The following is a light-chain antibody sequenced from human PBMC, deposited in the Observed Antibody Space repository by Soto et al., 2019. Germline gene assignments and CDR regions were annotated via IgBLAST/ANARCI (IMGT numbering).Light chain of an antibody. Sequence: EIMLTQSPDTLSLSPGEGATLSCRASQSVSSNYLAWYQQKPGQAPRLIIYAAYSRATGIPDKFTGSGSGTDFTLTISRLEPEDFAVYYCQQYGSSPPITCGQGTRLEIK. CDR3: QQYGSSPPIT. V-gene: IGKV3-20*01. J-gene: IGKJ5*01. CDR2: AAY. CDR1: QSVSSNY.